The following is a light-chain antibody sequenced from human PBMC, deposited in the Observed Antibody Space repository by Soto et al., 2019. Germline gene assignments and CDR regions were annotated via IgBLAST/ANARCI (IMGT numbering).Light chain of an antibody. CDR2: DAS. CDR3: QQYNSYWT. Sequence: DIHMTQSPSTLSASVGDRVTITCRASQSISSWLAWYQQKPGKAPKLLIYDASSLESGVPSRFSGSGSGTEFTLTISSLQPDDFATYYCQQYNSYWTIGQGTKVDIK. V-gene: IGKV1-5*01. CDR1: QSISSW. J-gene: IGKJ1*01.